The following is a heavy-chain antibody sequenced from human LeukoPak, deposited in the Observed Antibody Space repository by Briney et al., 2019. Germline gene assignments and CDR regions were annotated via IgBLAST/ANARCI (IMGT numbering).Heavy chain of an antibody. CDR3: ARVVHSSGWYFDY. J-gene: IGHJ4*02. CDR2: INHSGST. Sequence: PSETLSLTCAVYGGSFSGYYWSWIRQPPGKGLEWIGEINHSGSTNYNPSLKSRVTISVDTSKNQFSLKLSSVTAADTAVYYCARVVHSSGWYFDYWGQGTLVTASS. V-gene: IGHV4-34*01. D-gene: IGHD6-19*01. CDR1: GGSFSGYY.